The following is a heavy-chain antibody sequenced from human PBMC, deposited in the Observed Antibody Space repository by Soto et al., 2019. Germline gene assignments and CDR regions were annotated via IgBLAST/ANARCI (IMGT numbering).Heavy chain of an antibody. CDR2: IKQDGSQK. J-gene: IGHJ4*02. D-gene: IGHD2-2*01. CDR1: GFTFSNYW. V-gene: IGHV3-7*01. Sequence: EVQLVESGGGLVQSGGSLRLSCAASGFTFSNYWMTWVRQAPGKGLEWVADIKQDGSQKNYMDSMKGRFTISRDNAENSLYLQMNSLRAEDTALYSWARLLVPAQFDSCGQGTLVTVSS. CDR3: ARLLVPAQFDS.